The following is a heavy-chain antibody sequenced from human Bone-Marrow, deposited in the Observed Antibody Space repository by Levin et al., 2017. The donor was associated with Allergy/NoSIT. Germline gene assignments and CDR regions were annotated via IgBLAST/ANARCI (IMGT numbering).Heavy chain of an antibody. CDR1: GFSLSNARMG. V-gene: IGHV2-26*01. J-gene: IGHJ5*02. CDR2: IFSNDEK. CDR3: ARIRLAMGYCSGGADNWFDP. D-gene: IGHD2-15*01. Sequence: VSGPTLVKPTETLTLTCTVSGFSLSNARMGVSWIRQPPGKALEWLAHIFSNDEKSYSTSLKSRLTISKDTSKSQVVLTMTNMDPVDTATYYCARIRLAMGYCSGGADNWFDPWGQGTLVTVSS.